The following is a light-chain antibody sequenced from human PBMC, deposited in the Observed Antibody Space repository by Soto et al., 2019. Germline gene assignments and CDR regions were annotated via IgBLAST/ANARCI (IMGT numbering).Light chain of an antibody. J-gene: IGKJ5*01. Sequence: EIVLTQSPGTLSLSPGERATLSCRASQSVSSSSLAWYQQKPGQAPRLLIYGASRRATGIPDRFSGSGSGTDFTLTISTLEPEDFAVYYCQQRINWPITFGQGTRLEIK. CDR3: QQRINWPIT. CDR1: QSVSSSS. V-gene: IGKV3D-20*02. CDR2: GAS.